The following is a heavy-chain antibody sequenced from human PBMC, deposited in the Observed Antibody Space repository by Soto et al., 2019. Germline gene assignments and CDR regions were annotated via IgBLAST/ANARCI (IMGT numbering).Heavy chain of an antibody. J-gene: IGHJ3*02. Sequence: GGSLRLSCAASGFTFSSYAMSWVRQAPGKGLEWVSAISGSGGSTYYADSVKGRFTISRDNSRNTLYLQMNSLRAEDTAVYYCAKDEEMATITRGAFDIWGQGTMVTVSS. V-gene: IGHV3-23*01. D-gene: IGHD5-12*01. CDR1: GFTFSSYA. CDR2: ISGSGGST. CDR3: AKDEEMATITRGAFDI.